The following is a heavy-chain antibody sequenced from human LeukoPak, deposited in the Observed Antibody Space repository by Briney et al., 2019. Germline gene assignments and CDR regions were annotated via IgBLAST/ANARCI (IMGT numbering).Heavy chain of an antibody. Sequence: GGSLRLSCAASGFTFSVSVMHWVRQAPGKGLEYVSVISSNGGSTSYANSVKGRFTISRDNSKNTLYLQMGSLRAEDMAVYYCARDLSGGGLDYWGQGTLVTVSS. CDR3: ARDLSGGGLDY. CDR2: ISSNGGST. CDR1: GFTFSVSV. V-gene: IGHV3-64*01. D-gene: IGHD3-10*01. J-gene: IGHJ4*02.